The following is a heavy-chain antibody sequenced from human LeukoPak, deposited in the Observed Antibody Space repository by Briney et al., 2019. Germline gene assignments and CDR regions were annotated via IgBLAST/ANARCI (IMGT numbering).Heavy chain of an antibody. CDR2: ISYDGSNK. CDR1: GFTFSSYG. D-gene: IGHD5-24*01. V-gene: IGHV3-30*18. CDR3: AKGDGYNDPPGGY. Sequence: GGSLRLSCAASGFTFSSYGMHWVRQAPGKGLEWVAVISYDGSNKYYADSVKGRFTISRDNSKNTLYLQMNSLRAEDTAAYYCAKGDGYNDPPGGYWGQGTLVTVSS. J-gene: IGHJ4*02.